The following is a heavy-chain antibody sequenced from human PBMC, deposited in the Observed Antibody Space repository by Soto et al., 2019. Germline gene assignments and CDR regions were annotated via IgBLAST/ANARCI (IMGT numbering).Heavy chain of an antibody. J-gene: IGHJ5*02. CDR3: TTDLWRIAVVVGSTGYFNP. Sequence: PGGSLRLSCAASGFAFVDAWIIWFRQSPGKGLDWVGRIKSKSDGGTTEYAAPVRGRFTISRDNSKNTLYLQMNSLKTEDTAVYYCTTDLWRIAVVVGSTGYFNPWGQGTPVTVSS. CDR2: IKSKSDGGTT. CDR1: GFAFVDAW. V-gene: IGHV3-15*01. D-gene: IGHD2-15*01.